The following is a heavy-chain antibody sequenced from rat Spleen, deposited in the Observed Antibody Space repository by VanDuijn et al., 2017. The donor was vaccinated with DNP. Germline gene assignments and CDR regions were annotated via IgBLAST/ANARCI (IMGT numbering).Heavy chain of an antibody. CDR3: ARRRLPYWYFDF. D-gene: IGHD1-4*01. J-gene: IGHJ1*01. Sequence: QVQLQQSGAELAKPGSSVKISCKASGYTFTSYYIGWIKQTTGQGLEYIGYINTGSGGTKYNEKFKGKATLTVDKSSSTAFMQLSSLTPDDSAVYYCARRRLPYWYFDFWGPGTMVTVSS. CDR1: GYTFTSYY. CDR2: INTGSGGT. V-gene: IGHV1-43*01.